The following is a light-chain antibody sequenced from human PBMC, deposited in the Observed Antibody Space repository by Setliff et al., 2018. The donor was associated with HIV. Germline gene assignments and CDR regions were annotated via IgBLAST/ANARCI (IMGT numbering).Light chain of an antibody. CDR3: AAWDDSLSGVV. Sequence: SVLTQPPSASGTPGRGVTISCSGSSSNIGSNTVNWYQLLPGTAPKLLIYTNNQRPSGVPDRFSGSKSGTSASLAISGLQSEDEADYYCAAWDDSLSGVVFGGGTKVTVL. J-gene: IGLJ2*01. CDR2: TNN. V-gene: IGLV1-44*01. CDR1: SSNIGSNT.